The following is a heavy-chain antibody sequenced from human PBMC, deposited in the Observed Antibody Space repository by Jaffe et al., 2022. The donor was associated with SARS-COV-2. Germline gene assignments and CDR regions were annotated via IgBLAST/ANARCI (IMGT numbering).Heavy chain of an antibody. Sequence: EVQLVESGGGLVQPGGSLRLSCAASGFTFSSYEMNWVRQAPGKGLEWVSYISSSGSTIYYADSVKGRFTISRDNAKNSLYLQMNSLRAEDTAVYYCARDQMVTGWNNFDYWGQGTLVTVSS. D-gene: IGHD1-20*01. V-gene: IGHV3-48*03. CDR2: ISSSGSTI. CDR3: ARDQMVTGWNNFDY. J-gene: IGHJ4*02. CDR1: GFTFSSYE.